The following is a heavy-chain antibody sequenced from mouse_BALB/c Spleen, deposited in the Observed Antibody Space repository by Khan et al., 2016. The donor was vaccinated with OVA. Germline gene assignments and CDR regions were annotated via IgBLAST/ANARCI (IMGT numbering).Heavy chain of an antibody. CDR2: INPSTGYT. CDR3: ARSRDYMYDWFAY. V-gene: IGHV1-7*01. Sequence: QVQLQQSGAELAKPGASVKMSCKASGYTFTSYWMHWVKQRPGQGLEWIGYINPSTGYTEYNQKFKDKATLTADKSSSTAYMQLSSLTSEDSAVYYCARSRDYMYDWFAYWGQGTLVTVSA. D-gene: IGHD2-14*01. CDR1: GYTFTSYW. J-gene: IGHJ3*01.